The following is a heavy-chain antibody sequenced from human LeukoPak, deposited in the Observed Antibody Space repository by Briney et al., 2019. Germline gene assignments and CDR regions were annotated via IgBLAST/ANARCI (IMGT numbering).Heavy chain of an antibody. CDR1: GYTFTGYY. Sequence: ASVKVSCKASGYTFTGYYMHWVRQAPGQGLEWMGRINPNSGGTNYAQKFQGRVTLTRDTSISTALMELTRLRSDDTAVYYCAPSPSDTWPLDSWGQGTLVTVSS. CDR3: APSPSDTWPLDS. V-gene: IGHV1-2*06. CDR2: INPNSGGT. D-gene: IGHD1-26*01. J-gene: IGHJ4*02.